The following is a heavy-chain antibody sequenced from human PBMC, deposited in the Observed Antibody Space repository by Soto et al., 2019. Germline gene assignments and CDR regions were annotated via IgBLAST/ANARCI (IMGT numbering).Heavy chain of an antibody. CDR1: GLSFSSHA. CDR2: ISGSGGST. J-gene: IGHJ4*02. Sequence: GSLSIPGAASGLSFSSHAMSWVRQAPGKGLEWVSAISGSGGSTYYADSVKGRFTISRDNYKNKLYLQVNSLRAEDTAVYYCAKFPGFDYWGRGTLVTVSA. V-gene: IGHV3-23*01. CDR3: AKFPGFDY.